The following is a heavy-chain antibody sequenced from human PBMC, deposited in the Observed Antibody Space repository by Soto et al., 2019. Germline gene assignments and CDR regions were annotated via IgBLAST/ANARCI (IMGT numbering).Heavy chain of an antibody. CDR3: AREAPMDV. J-gene: IGHJ6*02. CDR1: GFTVSSKY. Sequence: GGSLRLSCAASGFTVSSKYMSWVRQAPGKGLEWVSIIWSAGLIYYTDSVRGRFTISRDISKNILYLEMTSLRADDTAVYYCAREAPMDVWGQGTTVTVSS. V-gene: IGHV3-53*01. CDR2: IWSAGLI.